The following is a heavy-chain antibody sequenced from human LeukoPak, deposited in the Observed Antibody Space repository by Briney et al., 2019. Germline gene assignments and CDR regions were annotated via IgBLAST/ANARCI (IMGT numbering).Heavy chain of an antibody. CDR1: GYTFTSYG. CDR3: ARDLSTEYCSGGSCSNWFDP. V-gene: IGHV1-2*04. CDR2: INPNSGGT. D-gene: IGHD2-15*01. J-gene: IGHJ5*02. Sequence: ASVKVSCKASGYTFTSYGISWVRQAPGQGLEWMGWINPNSGGTNYAQKFQGWVTMTRDASISTAYMELSRLRSDDTAVYYCARDLSTEYCSGGSCSNWFDPWGQGTLVTVSS.